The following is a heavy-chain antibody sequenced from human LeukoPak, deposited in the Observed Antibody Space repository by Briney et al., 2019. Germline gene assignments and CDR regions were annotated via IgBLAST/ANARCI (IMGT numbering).Heavy chain of an antibody. CDR3: ARQGGTPLNWFDP. J-gene: IGHJ5*02. CDR2: IYHSGST. CDR1: GGSISSYY. V-gene: IGHV4-59*08. Sequence: PSETLSLTCTVSGGSISSYYWSWIRQPPGKGLEWIGYIYHSGSTNYNPSLKSRVTISVDTSKNQFSLKLSSVTAADTAVYYCARQGGTPLNWFDPWGQGTLVTVSS.